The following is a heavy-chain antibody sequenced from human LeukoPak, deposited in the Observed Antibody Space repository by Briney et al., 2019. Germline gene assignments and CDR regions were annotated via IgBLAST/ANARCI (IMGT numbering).Heavy chain of an antibody. V-gene: IGHV4-4*07. D-gene: IGHD3-22*01. CDR1: GGSISSYY. CDR2: IYTSGST. J-gene: IGHJ6*02. CDR3: ARVVGDSSGYFPAYYYYGMDV. Sequence: PSGTLSLTCTVSGGSISSYYWSWIRQPAGKGLEWIGRIYTSGSTNYNPSLKSRVTMSVDTSKNQFSLKLSSVTAADTAVYYCARVVGDSSGYFPAYYYYGMDVWGQGTTVTVSS.